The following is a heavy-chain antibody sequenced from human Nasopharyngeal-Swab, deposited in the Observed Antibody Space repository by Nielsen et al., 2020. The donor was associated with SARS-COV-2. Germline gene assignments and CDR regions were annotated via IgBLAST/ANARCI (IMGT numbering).Heavy chain of an antibody. V-gene: IGHV3-43*02. CDR1: GFTFDDYA. D-gene: IGHD6-13*01. CDR3: AKGRSYSEEGYFDY. CDR2: ISGDGGST. Sequence: GESLKISCAASGFTFDDYAMHWVRQAPGKGLEWVSLISGDGGSTYYADSVKGRFTISRDNAKNSLYLQMNSLRAEDTALYYCAKGRSYSEEGYFDYWGQGTLVTVSS. J-gene: IGHJ4*02.